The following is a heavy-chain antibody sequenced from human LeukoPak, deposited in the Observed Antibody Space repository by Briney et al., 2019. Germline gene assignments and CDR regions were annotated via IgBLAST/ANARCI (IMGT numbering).Heavy chain of an antibody. CDR3: ARSDELGLLVP. V-gene: IGHV4-30-4*08. D-gene: IGHD7-27*01. CDR2: IYYSGST. Sequence: PSENLSLNCTVSGGSISSGDYDWNGLRQPLGRGLEWIGYIYYSGSTYYNPSLKSRVTISGDTSKNQFSLKLSSVTAADTAVYYCARSDELGLLVPWGQGTLVTVSS. CDR1: GGSISSGDYD. J-gene: IGHJ5*02.